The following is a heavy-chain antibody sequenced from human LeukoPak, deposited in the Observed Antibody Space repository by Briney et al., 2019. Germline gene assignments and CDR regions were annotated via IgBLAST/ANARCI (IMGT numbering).Heavy chain of an antibody. CDR3: ARYYYDSSGYYSLKIYYYYGMDV. D-gene: IGHD3-22*01. Sequence: PGGSLRLSCAASGFTFSDYYMSWIRQAPGKGLEWVSYISSSGSTIYYADSVKGRFTISRDNAKNSLYLQMNSLRAEDTAVYYCARYYYDSSGYYSLKIYYYYGMDVWGQGTTVTVSS. CDR1: GFTFSDYY. CDR2: ISSSGSTI. J-gene: IGHJ6*02. V-gene: IGHV3-11*01.